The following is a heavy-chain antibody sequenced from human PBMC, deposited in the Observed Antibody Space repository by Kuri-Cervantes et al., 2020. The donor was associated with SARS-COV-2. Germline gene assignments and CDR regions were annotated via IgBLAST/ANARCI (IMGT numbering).Heavy chain of an antibody. CDR2: INPNSGST. CDR1: GYTFTGYY. J-gene: IGHJ4*02. CDR3: ARGNFPPYDFWSGYYTYYFDY. Sequence: ASVKVSCKASGYTFTGYYMHWVRQAPGQGLEWMGWINPNSGSTNYAQKFQGRVTMTRDTSISTAYMELSRLRSDDTAVYYCARGNFPPYDFWSGYYTYYFDYWGQGTLVTVSS. V-gene: IGHV1-2*02. D-gene: IGHD3-3*01.